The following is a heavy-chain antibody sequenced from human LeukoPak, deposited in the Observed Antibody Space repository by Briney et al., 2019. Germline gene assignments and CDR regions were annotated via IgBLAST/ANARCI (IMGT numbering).Heavy chain of an antibody. CDR2: ISATGDST. CDR1: GFRFDNYA. J-gene: IGHJ4*02. D-gene: IGHD4/OR15-4a*01. V-gene: IGHV3-23*01. CDR3: YGEGY. Sequence: GGSLRLSCAVSGFRFDNYAMSWVRQAPGKGLDWVSTISATGDSTYYADSVKGRFTVSRDNSKNTVYLQLNSLSAEDTAVYYCYGEGYWGEGTLVTVSS.